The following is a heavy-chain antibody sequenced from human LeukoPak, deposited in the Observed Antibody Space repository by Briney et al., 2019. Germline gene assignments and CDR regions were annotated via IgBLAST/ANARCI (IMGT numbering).Heavy chain of an antibody. CDR1: GFTFTNAC. D-gene: IGHD6-19*01. V-gene: IGHV3-15*01. J-gene: IGHJ4*02. Sequence: PGGSLRLSCKGSGFTFTNACMSWVRLAPGKGLEWVGHIKSQTDGGTTDYAAPVKGRFTISRDNAKSSLYLQMNSVRAEDTAVYYCARSRGAGPGAHFDYWGQGTLVTVSS. CDR2: IKSQTDGGTT. CDR3: ARSRGAGPGAHFDY.